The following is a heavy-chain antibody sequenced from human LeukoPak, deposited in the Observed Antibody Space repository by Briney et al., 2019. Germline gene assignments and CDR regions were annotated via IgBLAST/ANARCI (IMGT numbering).Heavy chain of an antibody. CDR3: ARDPNQWRPFDY. Sequence: GASVKVSCKASGGTFSSYAISWVRQAPGQGLEWMGWISAYNGNTNYAQKLQGRVTMTTDTSTSTAYMELRSLRSDDTAVYYCARDPNQWRPFDYWGQGTLVTVSS. V-gene: IGHV1-18*01. D-gene: IGHD6-19*01. CDR2: ISAYNGNT. CDR1: GGTFSSYA. J-gene: IGHJ4*02.